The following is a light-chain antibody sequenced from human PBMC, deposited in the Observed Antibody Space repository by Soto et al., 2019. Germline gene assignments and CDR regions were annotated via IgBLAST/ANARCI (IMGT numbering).Light chain of an antibody. CDR3: QQSYRTPLP. CDR1: QSISIY. J-gene: IGKJ4*01. Sequence: DIQMTQSPSSLSASVGDTVTITCRASQSISIYLNWYQQKPGKAPSLLIYAASSFQNGVPSRFSGSGSGTDFTLTISSLQRADFATYYCQQSYRTPLPFGGGTKVEIK. V-gene: IGKV1-39*01. CDR2: AAS.